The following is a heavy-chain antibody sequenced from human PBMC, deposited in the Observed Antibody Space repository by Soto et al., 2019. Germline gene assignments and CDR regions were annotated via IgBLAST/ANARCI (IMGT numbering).Heavy chain of an antibody. V-gene: IGHV1-69*01. CDR1: GGTFSSYA. J-gene: IGHJ6*02. CDR3: SKSLPDRDYYYGMDV. Sequence: QVQLVQSGAEVKKPGSSVKVSCKASGGTFSSYAISWVRQAPGHGLEWMGGIIPIFGTANYAQKFQGRVTITADESTSTAYMELSSLRSEDTAVYYCSKSLPDRDYYYGMDVWGQGTTVTVSS. CDR2: IIPIFGTA.